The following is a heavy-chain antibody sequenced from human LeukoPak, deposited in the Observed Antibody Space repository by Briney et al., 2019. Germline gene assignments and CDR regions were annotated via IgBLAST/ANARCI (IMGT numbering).Heavy chain of an antibody. CDR2: ISYDGSNK. D-gene: IGHD1-1*01. Sequence: GGSLRLSCAASGFTFSSYAMHWVRQAPGKGLEWVAVISYDGSNKYYADSVKGRFTISRDNSKNTLYLQMNSLRAEDTAVYYCAKDLVPAMYMNWFDPWGQGTLVTVSS. CDR3: AKDLVPAMYMNWFDP. V-gene: IGHV3-30*04. J-gene: IGHJ5*02. CDR1: GFTFSSYA.